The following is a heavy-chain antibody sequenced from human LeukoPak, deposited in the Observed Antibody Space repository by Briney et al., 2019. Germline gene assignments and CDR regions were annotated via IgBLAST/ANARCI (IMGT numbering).Heavy chain of an antibody. CDR1: GGSIRSYY. V-gene: IGHV4-59*01. D-gene: IGHD4-23*01. CDR3: ARGRNDNGCMFLDA. Sequence: PSETLSLTCTVSGGSIRSYYWSWIRQAPGKGLEWIGFISYSGYTCYSPSLKSRVAISVDTSKSQFSLRLSSLSAAATAIYYCARGRNDNGCMFLDAWAQGTLVTVPS. J-gene: IGHJ5*02. CDR2: ISYSGYT.